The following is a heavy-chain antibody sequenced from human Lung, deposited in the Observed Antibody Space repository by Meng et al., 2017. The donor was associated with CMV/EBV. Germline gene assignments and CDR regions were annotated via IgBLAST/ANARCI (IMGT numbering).Heavy chain of an antibody. CDR1: GHSFTDYY. V-gene: IGHV1-2*02. Sequence: VSVTVSCKASGHSFTDYYLHWVRQAPGQGLEWMGWINPNSCGTNYAENFQGRVTMTRDTSISTASMELNRLRSEDTAVYYCARDRFRKVRELFDYWGQGTLVTVSS. CDR3: ARDRFRKVRELFDY. J-gene: IGHJ4*02. D-gene: IGHD3-10*01. CDR2: INPNSCGT.